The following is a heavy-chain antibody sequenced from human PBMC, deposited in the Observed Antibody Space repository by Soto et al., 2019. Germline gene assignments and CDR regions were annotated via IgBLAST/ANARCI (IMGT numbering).Heavy chain of an antibody. J-gene: IGHJ5*02. D-gene: IGHD3-10*01. Sequence: PSETLSLTCTVSGGSISSYYWSWIRQPPGKGLEWIGYIYYSGSTNYNPSLKSRVTISVDTSKNQFSLKLSSVTAADTAVYYCARPGDRNWFDPWGQGTLVTVSS. CDR1: GGSISSYY. CDR3: ARPGDRNWFDP. V-gene: IGHV4-59*01. CDR2: IYYSGST.